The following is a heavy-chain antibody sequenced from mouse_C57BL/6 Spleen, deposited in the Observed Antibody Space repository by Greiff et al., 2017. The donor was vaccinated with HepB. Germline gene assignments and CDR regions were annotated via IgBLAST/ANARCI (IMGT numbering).Heavy chain of an antibody. V-gene: IGHV1-26*01. D-gene: IGHD2-1*01. CDR3: AYGNYIYWYFDV. CDR2: INPNNGGT. J-gene: IGHJ1*03. Sequence: EVQLQQSGPELVKPGASVKISCKASGYTFTDYYMNWVKQSHGKSLEWIGDINPNNGGTSYNQKFKGKATLTVDKSSSTAYMELRSLTSEDSAVYYCAYGNYIYWYFDVWGTGTTVTVSS. CDR1: GYTFTDYY.